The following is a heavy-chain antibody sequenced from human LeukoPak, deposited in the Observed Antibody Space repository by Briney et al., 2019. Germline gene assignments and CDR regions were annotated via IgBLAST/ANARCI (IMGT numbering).Heavy chain of an antibody. CDR1: GFTFSSYG. J-gene: IGHJ3*02. D-gene: IGHD3-16*01. CDR3: ATLPSSLWDAFDI. Sequence: PGGSLRLSCAASGFTFSSYGMHWVRQAPGKGLEWVAFIRYDGSNKYYADSVKGRFTISRDNSKNTLYLQMNSLRAEDTAVYYCATLPSSLWDAFDIWGQGTMVTVSS. CDR2: IRYDGSNK. V-gene: IGHV3-30*02.